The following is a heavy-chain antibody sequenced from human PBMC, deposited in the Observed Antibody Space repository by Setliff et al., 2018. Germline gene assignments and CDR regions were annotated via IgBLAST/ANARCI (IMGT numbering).Heavy chain of an antibody. Sequence: SETLSLTCTVSGGSISSSSYYWGWIRQPPGKGLEWIGSIYYSGSTYYNPSLKSRVTISVDTSKNQLSLKLSSVTAADTAVYYCARGYCNSAGCFFAGWFDPWGQGTLVTVSS. CDR3: ARGYCNSAGCFFAGWFDP. CDR1: GGSISSSSYY. J-gene: IGHJ5*02. V-gene: IGHV4-39*07. CDR2: IYYSGST. D-gene: IGHD2-2*01.